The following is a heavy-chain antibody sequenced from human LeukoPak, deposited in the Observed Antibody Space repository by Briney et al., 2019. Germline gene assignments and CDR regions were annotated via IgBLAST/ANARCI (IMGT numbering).Heavy chain of an antibody. CDR3: ARGHSSSWYTSGGDFDY. CDR2: ISAYNGNT. J-gene: IGHJ4*02. D-gene: IGHD6-13*01. V-gene: IGHV1-18*01. CDR1: GYTFTSYG. Sequence: ASVRVSCKASGYTFTSYGISWVRQAPGQGLEWMGWISAYNGNTNYAQKLQGRVTMTTDTSTSTAYMELRSLRSDDTAVYYCARGHSSSWYTSGGDFDYWGQGTLVTVSS.